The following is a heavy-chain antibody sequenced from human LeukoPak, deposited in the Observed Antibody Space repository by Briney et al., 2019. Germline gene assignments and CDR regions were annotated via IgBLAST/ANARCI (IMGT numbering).Heavy chain of an antibody. J-gene: IGHJ6*02. CDR2: ISAYGHT. V-gene: IGHV1-18*01. CDR3: ARVAPTTEGMDV. Sequence: ASVKVSRKTSGYTFSSYGITWVRQAPGQGLEWMGWISAYGHTKLARNLQARVTMTTDTSTTTAYMEVRSLRSEDTAVYYCARVAPTTEGMDVWGQGTTVTVSS. D-gene: IGHD1-1*01. CDR1: GYTFSSYG.